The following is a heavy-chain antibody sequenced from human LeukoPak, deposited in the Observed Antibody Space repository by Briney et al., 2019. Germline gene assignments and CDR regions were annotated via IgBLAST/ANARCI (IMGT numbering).Heavy chain of an antibody. CDR3: AREAYTERPYLDVFDT. CDR2: IYSGGST. Sequence: GGSLRLSCAASGFTVGSNYMSWVRQAPGKGLEWVSVIYSGGSTYYADSVKGRFTISRDNSKNTLYLQMNSLRAEDTAVYYCAREAYTERPYLDVFDTWGQGTMVTVSS. CDR1: GFTVGSNY. J-gene: IGHJ3*02. D-gene: IGHD2-2*02. V-gene: IGHV3-66*02.